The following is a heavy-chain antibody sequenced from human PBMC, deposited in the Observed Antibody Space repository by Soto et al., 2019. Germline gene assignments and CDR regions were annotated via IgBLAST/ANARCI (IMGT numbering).Heavy chain of an antibody. J-gene: IGHJ4*02. CDR2: ISAYNGNT. CDR3: ARDKGSPPKPDKFDY. Sequence: ASVKVSCKASGYTFTSYGISWVRQAPGQGLEWMGWISAYNGNTNYAQKLQGRVTMTTDTSTSTAYMELRSLRSDDTAVYYCARDKGSPPKPDKFDYWGQGTLVTVSS. D-gene: IGHD6-6*01. V-gene: IGHV1-18*01. CDR1: GYTFTSYG.